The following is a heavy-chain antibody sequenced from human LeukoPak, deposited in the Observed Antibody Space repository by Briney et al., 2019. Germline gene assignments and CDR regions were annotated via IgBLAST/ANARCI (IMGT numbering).Heavy chain of an antibody. J-gene: IGHJ3*02. Sequence: PGGSLRLSXAASGFTFSVYSMNWFRQAPGRGLEWVSYISSTSTTIYYKDSVKGRFTISRDNAKNSLYLHMTSLRVEDTAVYYCVRNDGDDAFDIWGQGTMVTVSS. D-gene: IGHD4-17*01. CDR3: VRNDGDDAFDI. CDR2: ISSTSTTI. V-gene: IGHV3-48*01. CDR1: GFTFSVYS.